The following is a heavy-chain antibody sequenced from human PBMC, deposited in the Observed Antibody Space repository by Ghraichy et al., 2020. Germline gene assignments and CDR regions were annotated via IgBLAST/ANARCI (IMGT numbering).Heavy chain of an antibody. J-gene: IGHJ4*02. V-gene: IGHV3-30*04. Sequence: LSLTCAASGFTFSSYAMHWVRQAPGKGLEWVAVISYDGSNKYYADSVKGRFTISRDNSKNTLYLQMNSLRPEDTAVYYCARDKLRFGGQDYYDSSGYDSILDYWGQGTLVTVSS. CDR3: ARDKLRFGGQDYYDSSGYDSILDY. CDR2: ISYDGSNK. CDR1: GFTFSSYA. D-gene: IGHD3-22*01.